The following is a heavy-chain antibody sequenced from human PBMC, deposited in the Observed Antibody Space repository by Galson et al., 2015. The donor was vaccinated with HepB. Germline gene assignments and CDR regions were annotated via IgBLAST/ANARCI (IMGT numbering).Heavy chain of an antibody. D-gene: IGHD6-19*01. CDR3: AKDGAGAVARGTDY. Sequence: SLRLSCAASGFTFSSYAVSWVRQAPGKGLEWVSAISGSGGSTYYADSVKGRFTISRDNSKNTLYLQMNSLRAEDTAVYYCAKDGAGAVARGTDYWGQGTLVTVSS. CDR2: ISGSGGST. V-gene: IGHV3-23*01. CDR1: GFTFSSYA. J-gene: IGHJ4*02.